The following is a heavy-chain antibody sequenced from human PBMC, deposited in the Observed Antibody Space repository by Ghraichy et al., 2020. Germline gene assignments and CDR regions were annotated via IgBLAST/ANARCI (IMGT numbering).Heavy chain of an antibody. CDR2: TYYRSKWYN. Sequence: SQTLSLTCAISGDSVFSNSAAWNWIRQSPSRGLEWLGRTYYRSKWYNDYAVSVKSRITINPDTSKNQFSLQLNSVTPEDTAVYYCARDEAVAEHYYYYYMDVWGKGTTVTVSS. J-gene: IGHJ6*03. CDR1: GDSVFSNSAA. CDR3: ARDEAVAEHYYYYYMDV. V-gene: IGHV6-1*01. D-gene: IGHD6-19*01.